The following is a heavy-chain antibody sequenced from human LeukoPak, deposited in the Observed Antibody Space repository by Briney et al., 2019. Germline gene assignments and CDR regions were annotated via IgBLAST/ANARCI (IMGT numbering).Heavy chain of an antibody. CDR3: AREFRSGYNSRWFDY. J-gene: IGHJ5*01. V-gene: IGHV3-7*01. CDR1: GFTFTKFW. D-gene: IGHD6-19*01. Sequence: GGSLRLSCEASGFTFTKFWMSWVRQAPGKGLEWVANIQEDGKKENYVDSVRGRFTISRDNAKNSIYLQMNSLRVEDTAVYYCAREFRSGYNSRWFDYWGQGTLVTVSS. CDR2: IQEDGKKE.